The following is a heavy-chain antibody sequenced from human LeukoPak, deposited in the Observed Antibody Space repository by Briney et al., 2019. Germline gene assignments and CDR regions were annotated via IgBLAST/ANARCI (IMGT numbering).Heavy chain of an antibody. D-gene: IGHD6-19*01. V-gene: IGHV4-59*01. J-gene: IGHJ3*02. CDR1: GGSISSYY. CDR3: ARATLSSGWSVDAFDI. Sequence: SETLSLTCTVSGGSISSYYWSWIRQPPGKGLEWIGYIYYSGSTNYNPSLKSRVTISVDTSKNQFSLKLSSVTAADTAVYYCARATLSSGWSVDAFDIWGQGTMVTVSS. CDR2: IYYSGST.